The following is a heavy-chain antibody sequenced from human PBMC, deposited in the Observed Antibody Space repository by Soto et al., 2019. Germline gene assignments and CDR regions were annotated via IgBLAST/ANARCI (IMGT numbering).Heavy chain of an antibody. Sequence: GGSLRLSCAASGFTFSSYAMSWVRQAPGKGLEWVSAISGSGGSAYYADSVKGRFTISRDNSKNTLYLQMNSLRAEDTAVYYCAKVGAGYDAFDIWGQGTMVTVSS. J-gene: IGHJ3*02. CDR3: AKVGAGYDAFDI. V-gene: IGHV3-23*01. CDR2: ISGSGGSA. CDR1: GFTFSSYA. D-gene: IGHD1-26*01.